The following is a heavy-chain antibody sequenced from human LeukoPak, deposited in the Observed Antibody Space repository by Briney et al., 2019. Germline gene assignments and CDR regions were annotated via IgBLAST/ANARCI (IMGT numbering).Heavy chain of an antibody. CDR1: GFTFSSYA. CDR3: ARDLAYCGGECYSGDAFDI. D-gene: IGHD2-21*01. CDR2: ISNDGSKK. Sequence: GGSLRLSCAASGFTFSSYAMHWVRQAPGKGLEWVAVISNDGSKKQYADSVKGRFTISRDNSKNTLYLQMNSLRAEDTDVYYCARDLAYCGGECYSGDAFDIWGQGTMVTVSS. V-gene: IGHV3-30*04. J-gene: IGHJ3*02.